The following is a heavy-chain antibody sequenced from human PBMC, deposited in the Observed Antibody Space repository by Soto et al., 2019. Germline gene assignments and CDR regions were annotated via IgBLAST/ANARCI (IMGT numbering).Heavy chain of an antibody. CDR1: GGSISSSSYY. CDR3: ASSDRGGGMDV. J-gene: IGHJ6*02. D-gene: IGHD3-10*01. Sequence: SETLSLTCTVSGGSISSSSYYWGWIRQPPGKGLEWIGSIYYSGSTYYNPSLKSRVTISVDTSKNQFSLKLSSVTAADTAVYYCASSDRGGGMDVWRQGTTVTVSS. V-gene: IGHV4-39*01. CDR2: IYYSGST.